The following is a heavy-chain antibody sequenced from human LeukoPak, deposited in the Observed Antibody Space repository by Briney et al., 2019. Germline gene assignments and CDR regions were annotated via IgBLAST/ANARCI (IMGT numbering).Heavy chain of an antibody. J-gene: IGHJ2*01. D-gene: IGHD6-13*01. V-gene: IGHV3-13*01. CDR3: ARAAYSSTWYPRYVDL. CDR1: GFTFRSYD. CDR2: IGTAGEI. Sequence: GGSLRLSCAASGFTFRSYDMHWVRQATGKGLEWGSGIGTAGEIYYPGSVKSRFTISRENAKNSLYLQMNSLRAGDRAVYYCARAAYSSTWYPRYVDLWGRGTLVTVSS.